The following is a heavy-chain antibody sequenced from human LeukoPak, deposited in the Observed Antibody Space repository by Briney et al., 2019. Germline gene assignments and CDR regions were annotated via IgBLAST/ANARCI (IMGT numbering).Heavy chain of an antibody. J-gene: IGHJ5*02. Sequence: GGSLRLSCAASGFTFDDYAMHWVRQAPGKGLEWVSGISWNSGSIGYADSVKGRFTISRDNAKNSLYLQMNSLRAEDTALYYCAKASRSYDILTGYGPWGQGTLVTVSS. V-gene: IGHV3-9*01. CDR2: ISWNSGSI. D-gene: IGHD3-9*01. CDR1: GFTFDDYA. CDR3: AKASRSYDILTGYGP.